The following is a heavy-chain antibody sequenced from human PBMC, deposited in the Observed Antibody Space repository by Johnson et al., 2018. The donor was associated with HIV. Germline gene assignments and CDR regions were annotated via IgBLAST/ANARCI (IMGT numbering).Heavy chain of an antibody. CDR3: AKDIASGYTNGGTLDI. CDR1: GFTFSDYY. CDR2: ISSSGSTI. J-gene: IGHJ3*02. Sequence: QVQLVESGGGLVQPGGSLRLSCAASGFTFSDYYMSWIRQAPGKGLEWVSYISSSGSTIYYADSVKGRFTISRDNSKNSLYLQMNSLRPEDTGLYYCAKDIASGYTNGGTLDIWGQGTMVTVSS. D-gene: IGHD6-19*01. V-gene: IGHV3-11*01.